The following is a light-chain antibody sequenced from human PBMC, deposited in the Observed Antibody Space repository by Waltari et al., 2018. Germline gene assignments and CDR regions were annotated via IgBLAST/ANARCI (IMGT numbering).Light chain of an antibody. J-gene: IGKJ1*01. CDR3: QQHGTLPAT. CDR1: QSVGSSS. Sequence: ELVLTQSPGTASLSLWERVTLPCRASQSVGSSSLAWYQQKPGQAPRLVIYRASRRATGIPDRFSGSGSGTDFSLTISRLEPEDFAVYYCQQHGTLPATFGQGTKVEIK. CDR2: RAS. V-gene: IGKV3-20*01.